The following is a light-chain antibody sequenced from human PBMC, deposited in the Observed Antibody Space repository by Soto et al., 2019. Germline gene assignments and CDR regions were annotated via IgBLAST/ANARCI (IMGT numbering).Light chain of an antibody. V-gene: IGKV1-12*01. Sequence: DIQMTQSPSSVSASLGDIISIACRASQDLGGRLAWFQQKPGKAPQYLIQAASILQSGVPSRFSGSGSGTEFILTINNLQPEDFASYFCLQVYSFPRTFGLGTKVDIK. CDR3: LQVYSFPRT. CDR2: AAS. J-gene: IGKJ1*01. CDR1: QDLGGR.